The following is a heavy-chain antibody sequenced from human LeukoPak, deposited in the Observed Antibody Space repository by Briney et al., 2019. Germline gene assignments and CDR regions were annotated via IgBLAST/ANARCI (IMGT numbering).Heavy chain of an antibody. CDR2: IRYGGSNK. D-gene: IGHD3-22*01. Sequence: PGGSLRLSCAASGFFFSIYGMLWVRGARGRGVVWVAFIRYGGSNKYYADSVKGRFTISRDNSKNTLNLQMNSLRAEDTAVYYCAKTHYYPQSLQGGEPYYFDYWGQGILVTVSS. CDR1: GFFFSIYG. J-gene: IGHJ4*02. V-gene: IGHV3-30*02. CDR3: AKTHYYPQSLQGGEPYYFDY.